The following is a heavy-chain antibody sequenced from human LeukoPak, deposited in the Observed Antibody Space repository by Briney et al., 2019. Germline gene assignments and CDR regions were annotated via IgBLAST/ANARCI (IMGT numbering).Heavy chain of an antibody. CDR1: GGSISSYY. CDR2: IYYNGST. D-gene: IGHD5-24*01. Sequence: SETLSLTCTVSGGSISSYYWSWIRQPPGKGLEWIGYIYYNGSTNYNPSLMSRVTISVDTSKNQFSLKLSSVTAADTAVYYCAREMATIGRYYFDYWGQGTLVTVSS. V-gene: IGHV4-59*01. J-gene: IGHJ4*02. CDR3: AREMATIGRYYFDY.